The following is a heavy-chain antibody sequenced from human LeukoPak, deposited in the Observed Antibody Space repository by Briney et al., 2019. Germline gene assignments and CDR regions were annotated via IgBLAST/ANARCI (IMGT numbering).Heavy chain of an antibody. Sequence: SETLSLTCTVSGASIRSGDYYWSWIRQPPGKGLEWIGYIYDSGSTYYNPSLKSRITISVDTSENRFSLKLSSVTATDTAVYYCAGDCSGGSCYGAFDIWGQGTMVTVSS. D-gene: IGHD2-15*01. J-gene: IGHJ3*02. CDR1: GASIRSGDYY. CDR3: AGDCSGGSCYGAFDI. CDR2: IYDSGST. V-gene: IGHV4-30-4*01.